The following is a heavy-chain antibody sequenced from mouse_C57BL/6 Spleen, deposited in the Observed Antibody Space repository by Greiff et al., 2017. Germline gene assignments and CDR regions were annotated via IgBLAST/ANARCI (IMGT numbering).Heavy chain of an antibody. CDR1: GYTFTSYG. CDR2: IYPRSGNT. Sequence: QVQLQQSGAELARPGASVKLSCKASGYTFTSYGISWVKQRTGQGLEWIGEIYPRSGNTYYNEKFKGKATLTADKSSSTAYLELRSLTSEDSAVYFCARSGDLQIYAIDYWGQGTSVTVSS. CDR3: ARSGDLQIYAIDY. J-gene: IGHJ4*01. V-gene: IGHV1-81*01. D-gene: IGHD3-1*01.